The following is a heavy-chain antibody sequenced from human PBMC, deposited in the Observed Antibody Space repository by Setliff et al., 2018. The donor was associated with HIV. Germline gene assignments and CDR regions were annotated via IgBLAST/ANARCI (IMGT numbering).Heavy chain of an antibody. CDR3: ARSRHCGSDCYFDL. D-gene: IGHD2-21*02. J-gene: IGHJ4*02. CDR1: GASITTHW. CDR2: FSSSGST. V-gene: IGHV4-4*07. Sequence: SETLSLTCTVSGASITTHWWSWIRQPAGKGLEWIGRFSSSGSTNYNSSLESRVTMSVDTSKNQFYRNLRSVTATVTAIYSCARSRHCGSDCYFDLSGQGTLVTVSS.